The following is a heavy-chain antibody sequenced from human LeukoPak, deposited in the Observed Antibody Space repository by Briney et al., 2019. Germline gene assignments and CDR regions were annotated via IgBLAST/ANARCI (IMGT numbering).Heavy chain of an antibody. CDR3: ARGGYNWNDESAFDI. CDR2: IYSGGST. V-gene: IGHV3-66*02. D-gene: IGHD1-1*01. J-gene: IGHJ3*02. Sequence: GGSLRLSCAASGFTVSSNYMSWVRQAPVKGLELVSAIYSGGSTCYPDSVKGRFTISRDNSKNTLYLQMNSLRAEDTAVYYCARGGYNWNDESAFDIWGQGTMVTVSS. CDR1: GFTVSSNY.